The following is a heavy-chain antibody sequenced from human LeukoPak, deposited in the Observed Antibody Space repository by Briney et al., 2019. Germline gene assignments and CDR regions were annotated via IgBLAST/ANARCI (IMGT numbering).Heavy chain of an antibody. V-gene: IGHV4-59*10. D-gene: IGHD5-18*01. CDR2: IYTSGST. CDR1: GGSFSGYY. Sequence: SETLSLTCAVYGGSFSGYYWSWIRQPPGKGLEWIGRIYTSGSTNYNPSLKSRVTMSVDTSKNQFSLKLSSVTAADTAVYYCAREPEYSYAGFDYWGQGTLVTVSS. CDR3: AREPEYSYAGFDY. J-gene: IGHJ4*02.